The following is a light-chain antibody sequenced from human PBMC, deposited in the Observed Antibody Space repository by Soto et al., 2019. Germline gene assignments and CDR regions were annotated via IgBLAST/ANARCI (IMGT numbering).Light chain of an antibody. V-gene: IGKV3-11*01. CDR3: QQRSNWPLYA. J-gene: IGKJ2*01. CDR2: DAS. Sequence: EIVLTQSPATLSLSPGERATLSCRASQSVSSYLAWYQQKPGQAPRLLIYDASNRATGIPARFSGSGSGTDFTLTISSLEPEDFAVYYSQQRSNWPLYAFGPGTKLEIK. CDR1: QSVSSY.